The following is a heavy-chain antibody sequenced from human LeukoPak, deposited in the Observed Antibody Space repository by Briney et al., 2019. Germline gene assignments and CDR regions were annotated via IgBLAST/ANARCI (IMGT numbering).Heavy chain of an antibody. CDR3: ARGRGGGYFDF. D-gene: IGHD2-15*01. J-gene: IGHJ4*02. CDR1: GYTCTAYN. Sequence: ASVKVSCKASGYTCTAYNIHWVRQAPGQGLEWMGWITPNSGGTNYAQKFQGRVTMTRDTSISTAYMELSRLRSDDTAVYSCARGRGGGYFDFWGQETLVTVSS. V-gene: IGHV1-2*02. CDR2: ITPNSGGT.